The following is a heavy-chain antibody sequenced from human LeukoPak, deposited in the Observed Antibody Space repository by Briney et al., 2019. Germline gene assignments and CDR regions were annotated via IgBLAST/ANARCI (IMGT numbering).Heavy chain of an antibody. D-gene: IGHD2-15*01. Sequence: GGALTLSCAAPGFIFSGYGMNWGRPGPGKGLEFISFISSSSGGTIYYADSVKGRFTISRDNAKNSVYLQMNSLRAEDTAVYYCARDRGYCSGGTCYASFDHWGQGTLVTVSS. V-gene: IGHV3-48*01. CDR1: GFIFSGYG. CDR2: ISSSSGGTI. CDR3: ARDRGYCSGGTCYASFDH. J-gene: IGHJ4*02.